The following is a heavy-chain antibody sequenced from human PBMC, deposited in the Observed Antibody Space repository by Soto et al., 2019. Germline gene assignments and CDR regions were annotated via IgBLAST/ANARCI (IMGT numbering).Heavy chain of an antibody. CDR2: ISYSGGST. CDR3: AKMEGIAAAGTMDR. J-gene: IGHJ5*02. V-gene: IGHV3-23*01. Sequence: GGALRLSCAASGLTFSSNAISWVRQAPGKGPEWVSAISYSGGSTYYADSVKGRFTISRDNSKNTLYLQMNSLRAEDTAVYYCAKMEGIAAAGTMDRWGQGTLVTVSS. D-gene: IGHD6-13*01. CDR1: GLTFSSNA.